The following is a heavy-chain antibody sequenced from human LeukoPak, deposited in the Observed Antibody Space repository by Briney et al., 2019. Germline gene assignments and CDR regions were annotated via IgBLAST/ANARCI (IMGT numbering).Heavy chain of an antibody. J-gene: IGHJ4*02. Sequence: ASVKVSCKVSGYTLTELSMHWVRQAPGKGLEWMGGFDPEDGETIYAQKFQGRVTMTEDTSTDTAYVELSSLRSEDTAVYYCATDLSIYLVGATVLDYWGQGTLVTVSS. V-gene: IGHV1-24*01. CDR3: ATDLSIYLVGATVLDY. CDR2: FDPEDGET. CDR1: GYTLTELS. D-gene: IGHD1-26*01.